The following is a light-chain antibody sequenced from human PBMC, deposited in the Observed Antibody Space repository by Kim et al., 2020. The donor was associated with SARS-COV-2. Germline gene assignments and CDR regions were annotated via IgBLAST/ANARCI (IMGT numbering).Light chain of an antibody. V-gene: IGLV2-11*01. CDR1: SNNIGFYHY. CDR2: DVT. CDR3: CSYAGDYVI. J-gene: IGLJ2*01. Sequence: PGQSVTLSCTGASNNIGFYHYVSWYQHHPGRAPKLIIYDVTKRPSGVPDRFACSKSGNTASLTVSGLQSEDEADYYFCSYAGDYVIFGGGTQLTVL.